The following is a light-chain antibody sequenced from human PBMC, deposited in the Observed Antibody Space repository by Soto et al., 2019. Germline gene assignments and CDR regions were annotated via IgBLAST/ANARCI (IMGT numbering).Light chain of an antibody. J-gene: IGKJ1*01. CDR2: GAS. CDR1: QSVSRNY. CDR3: QQYGSSPPT. V-gene: IGKV3-20*01. Sequence: EIVLTQSPGTLSLSPGERATLSCRASQSVSRNYLAWYQQKPDQAPRLLIYGASSRATGIPDRFSASGSGTDFTLTISRLEPEDFAVYYCQQYGSSPPTFGQGTKVEIK.